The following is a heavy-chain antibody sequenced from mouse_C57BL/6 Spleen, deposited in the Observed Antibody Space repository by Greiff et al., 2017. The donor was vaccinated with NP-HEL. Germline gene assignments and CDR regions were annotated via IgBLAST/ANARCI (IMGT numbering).Heavy chain of an antibody. J-gene: IGHJ1*03. Sequence: QVQLQQPGAELVKPGASVKLSCKASGYTFTSYWMHWVKQRPGRGLEWIGRIDPNSGGTKYNEKFKSKATLTVDKPSSTAYMQRSSLTSEDSAVYYCARSYYGSSYYWYFDVWGTGTTVTVSS. V-gene: IGHV1-72*01. CDR1: GYTFTSYW. CDR2: IDPNSGGT. D-gene: IGHD1-1*01. CDR3: ARSYYGSSYYWYFDV.